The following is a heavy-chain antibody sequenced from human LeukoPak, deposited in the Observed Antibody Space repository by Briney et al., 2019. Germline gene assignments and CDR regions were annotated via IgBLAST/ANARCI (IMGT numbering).Heavy chain of an antibody. J-gene: IGHJ4*02. Sequence: SETLSLTCTLSGVSITNTKYYWGWIRQPPGKGLEWIGSIYYTGSTYDNPCIKSRVTISVDTSKNQFSLKLRSVTAADTALYYCTRHTGYISGQYSNYEDSWGQGTLVTVSS. V-gene: IGHV4-39*01. CDR1: GVSITNTKYY. D-gene: IGHD4-11*01. CDR2: IYYTGST. CDR3: TRHTGYISGQYSNYEDS.